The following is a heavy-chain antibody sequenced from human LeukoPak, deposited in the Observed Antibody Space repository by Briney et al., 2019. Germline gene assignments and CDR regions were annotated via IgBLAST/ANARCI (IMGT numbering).Heavy chain of an antibody. J-gene: IGHJ3*02. CDR3: AKVDSSSWYRVGAFDI. CDR2: ISYDGSNK. Sequence: TGGSLRLSCAASGFTFSSYGMHWVRQAPGKGLEWVAVISYDGSNKYYADSVKGRFTISRDNSKNTLYLQMNSLRAEDTAVYYCAKVDSSSWYRVGAFDIWGQGTMVTVSS. V-gene: IGHV3-30*18. CDR1: GFTFSSYG. D-gene: IGHD6-13*01.